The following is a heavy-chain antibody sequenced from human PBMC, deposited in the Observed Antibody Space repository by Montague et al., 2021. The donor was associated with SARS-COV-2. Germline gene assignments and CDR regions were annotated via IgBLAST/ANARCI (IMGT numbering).Heavy chain of an antibody. CDR3: ACDRITRGGLDP. D-gene: IGHD7-27*01. Sequence: SETLSLTCSVSGGPISRSSYYWGWIRQPPGKGLVWVVNIYHAGSTYYNPSLKSRATIFVDTSNSQFSLKLTSVTAADTAVYYCACDRITRGGLDPWGQGTLVTVSS. J-gene: IGHJ5*02. V-gene: IGHV4-39*07. CDR1: GGPISRSSYY. CDR2: IYHAGST.